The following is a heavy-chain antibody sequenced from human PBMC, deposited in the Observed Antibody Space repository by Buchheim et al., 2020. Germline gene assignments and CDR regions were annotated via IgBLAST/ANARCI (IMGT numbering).Heavy chain of an antibody. J-gene: IGHJ4*02. CDR1: GFTFRNYW. CDR2: IKQDGSEK. CDR3: ARQQRGSGWTGFDY. V-gene: IGHV3-7*01. Sequence: EVQLVESGGGLVQPGGSLRLSCAASGFTFRNYWMSWVRQAPGKGLEWVANIKQDGSEKYYVDSVKGRFTISRDNAKNSLYLQMNSLRAEDTAVYYCARQQRGSGWTGFDYWGQGTL. D-gene: IGHD6-19*01.